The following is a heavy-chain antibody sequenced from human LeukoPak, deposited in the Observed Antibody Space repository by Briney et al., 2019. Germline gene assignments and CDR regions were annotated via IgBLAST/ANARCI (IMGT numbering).Heavy chain of an antibody. Sequence: PGGSLRLSCAASGFTVSSNYMSWVRQAPGKGLEWVANINQDGSEKYFVASVKGRFTISRDNAKNSLYLQMNSLRAEDTAVYYCAITHSYSLGAFDIWGQGTMVTVSS. CDR2: INQDGSEK. D-gene: IGHD4-11*01. J-gene: IGHJ3*02. CDR3: AITHSYSLGAFDI. V-gene: IGHV3-7*01. CDR1: GFTVSSNY.